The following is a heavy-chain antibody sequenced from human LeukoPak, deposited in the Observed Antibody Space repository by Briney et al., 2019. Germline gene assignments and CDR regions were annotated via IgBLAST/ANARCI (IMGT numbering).Heavy chain of an antibody. CDR1: GYTFTSYY. V-gene: IGHV1-18*04. CDR3: ARDYRTGFDY. D-gene: IGHD7-27*01. J-gene: IGHJ4*02. CDR2: IIPIFGTA. Sequence: ASVKVSCKASGYTFTSYYMHWVRQAPGQGLEWMGGIIPIFGTANYAQKLQGRVTMTTDTSTTTAYMELRSLRSDDTAVYYCARDYRTGFDYWGQGTLVTVSS.